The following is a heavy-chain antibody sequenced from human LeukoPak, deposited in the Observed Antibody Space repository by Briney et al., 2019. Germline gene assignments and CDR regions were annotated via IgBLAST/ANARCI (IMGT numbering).Heavy chain of an antibody. CDR1: GFTFSDYP. Sequence: GGSLRLSCVTSGFTFSDYPMSWVRQAPGKGLEWVSAISGSGGITYYPDSEKGRFTVSRDNSKNTLYLQMNSLRAEDTAIYYCAKRLPFYYDYWGQGILATVSS. CDR2: ISGSGGIT. J-gene: IGHJ4*02. CDR3: AKRLPFYYDY. V-gene: IGHV3-23*01. D-gene: IGHD5-18*01.